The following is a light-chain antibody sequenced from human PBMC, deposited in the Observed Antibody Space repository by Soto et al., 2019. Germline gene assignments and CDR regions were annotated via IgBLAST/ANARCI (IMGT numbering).Light chain of an antibody. CDR1: QSVSSY. J-gene: IGKJ4*01. CDR2: DAS. Sequence: EIVFSQSPTTLSLSPWARATLSVRACQSVSSYLAWYQQKPGQAPRLLIYDASNRATGIPARFSGSGSGTDFTLTISSLEPEDFAVYYCQQRSNWPPLTFGGGTKVDIK. V-gene: IGKV3-11*01. CDR3: QQRSNWPPLT.